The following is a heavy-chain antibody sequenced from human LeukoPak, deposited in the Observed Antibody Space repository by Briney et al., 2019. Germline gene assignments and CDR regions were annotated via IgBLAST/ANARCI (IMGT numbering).Heavy chain of an antibody. V-gene: IGHV1-18*01. CDR2: ISAYNGNT. CDR3: GRDPPVTLDYYYYYMDV. D-gene: IGHD2-21*02. CDR1: GYSFTGYG. Sequence: GASVMVSCKASGYSFTGYGISWVRQAPGQGLEWMGWISAYNGNTNYPQKFQGRVTLTTDTPTSTAYMELRSLRSDDTAVYYCGRDPPVTLDYYYYYMDVWGKGTTVTVSS. J-gene: IGHJ6*03.